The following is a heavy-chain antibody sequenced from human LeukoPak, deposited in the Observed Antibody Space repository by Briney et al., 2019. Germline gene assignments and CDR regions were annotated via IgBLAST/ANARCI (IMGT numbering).Heavy chain of an antibody. CDR3: ARGGGLLWLGEFPNCFDT. V-gene: IGHV3-23*01. CDR2: ISAGRGST. Sequence: GGSLRLSCAASGSTFSSYAMSWVRQAPGKGLEYVSTISAGRGSTFYADSMKGRSTISRDNSRSTVYLQMNSLRVEDTAVYYCARGGGLLWLGEFPNCFDTWGQGTLVTVSS. J-gene: IGHJ5*02. D-gene: IGHD3-10*01. CDR1: GSTFSSYA.